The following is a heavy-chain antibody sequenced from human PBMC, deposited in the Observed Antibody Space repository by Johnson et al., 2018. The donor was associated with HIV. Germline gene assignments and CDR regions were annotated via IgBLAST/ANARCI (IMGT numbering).Heavy chain of an antibody. CDR3: AREIVVAVADTLTSGVFDI. CDR1: GFTFSSYG. J-gene: IGHJ3*02. V-gene: IGHV3-30*03. Sequence: QVQLVESGGGVVQPGRSLRLSCAASGFTFSSYGMHWVRQAPGKGLEWLAVISYDGSNKNYADSVKGRFTISRDNSKNTLYLQMSSLRAEDTAVYYCAREIVVAVADTLTSGVFDIWGQGTMVTVSS. CDR2: ISYDGSNK. D-gene: IGHD2-15*01.